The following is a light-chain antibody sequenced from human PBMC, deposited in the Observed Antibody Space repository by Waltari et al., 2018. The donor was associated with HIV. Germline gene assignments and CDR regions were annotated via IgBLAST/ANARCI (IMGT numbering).Light chain of an antibody. J-gene: IGLJ3*02. CDR3: QTWGTGIQV. V-gene: IGLV4-69*02. CDR2: VNGDGSH. CDR1: SGHRSYA. Sequence: QVVLTQSPFASASLGASVKLTCTLSSGHRSYAIAWHQQQSEKGPRYLMKVNGDGSHIKGDVIPDRFSGSSSGAERYLTISSLQFEDEADYYCQTWGTGIQVFGGGTKLTVL.